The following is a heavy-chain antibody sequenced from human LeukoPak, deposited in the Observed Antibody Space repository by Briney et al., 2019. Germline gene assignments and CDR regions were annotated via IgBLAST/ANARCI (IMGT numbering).Heavy chain of an antibody. D-gene: IGHD6-13*01. CDR2: INHSGST. Sequence: SETLSLTCAVYGGSFSGYYWSWIRQPPGKGLEWIGEINHSGSTNYNPSLKSRVTISVDTSKNQFSLKLSSVTAADTAVYYCARVGQQLAIYYFDYWGQGTLVTVSS. CDR3: ARVGQQLAIYYFDY. J-gene: IGHJ4*02. CDR1: GGSFSGYY. V-gene: IGHV4-34*01.